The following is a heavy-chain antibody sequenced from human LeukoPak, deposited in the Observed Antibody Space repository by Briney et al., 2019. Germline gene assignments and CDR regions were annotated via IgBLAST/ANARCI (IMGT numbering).Heavy chain of an antibody. V-gene: IGHV4-59*01. D-gene: IGHD3-22*01. CDR3: ARGRDSSGYYPFDY. CDR1: GGSISSYY. CDR2: IYYSGST. Sequence: SETLSLTCTVSGGSISSYYWSWIRQPPGKGLEWIGYIYYSGSTNYNPSLKSRVTISVDTSKNQFSLKLSSVTAADTAVYYCARGRDSSGYYPFDYWGQGILVTVSS. J-gene: IGHJ4*02.